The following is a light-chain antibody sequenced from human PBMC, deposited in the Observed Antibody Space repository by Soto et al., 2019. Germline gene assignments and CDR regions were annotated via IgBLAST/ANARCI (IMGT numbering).Light chain of an antibody. Sequence: DIQMTQSPSSLSASVEDRVIITCRASQSISNHLNWYQQKPGKAPKLLIFAASSLQSGVPSRFTRSRSGPDFNLTISSLQPEDFPTYYCQQSYSSPPTFGQGTKEDIK. CDR2: AAS. CDR3: QQSYSSPPT. CDR1: QSISNH. V-gene: IGKV1-39*01. J-gene: IGKJ1*01.